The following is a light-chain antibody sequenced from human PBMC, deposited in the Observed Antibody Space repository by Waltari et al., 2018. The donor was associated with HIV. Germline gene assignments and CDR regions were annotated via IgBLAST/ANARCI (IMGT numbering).Light chain of an antibody. Sequence: QSALTQPASVSGSPGQSIPISCTGTSSDVGGYNYVPWYQQHPGKAPKLMIYEVSNRPSGVSNRFSGSKSGNTASLTISGLQAEDEADYYCSSYTSSSPYVFGTGTKVTVL. CDR3: SSYTSSSPYV. V-gene: IGLV2-14*01. CDR1: SSDVGGYNY. J-gene: IGLJ1*01. CDR2: EVS.